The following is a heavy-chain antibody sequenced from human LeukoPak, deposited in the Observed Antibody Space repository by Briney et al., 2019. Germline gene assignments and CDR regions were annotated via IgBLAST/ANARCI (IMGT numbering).Heavy chain of an antibody. CDR3: ARHRGGYNCHDY. J-gene: IGHJ4*02. CDR2: VFHSGST. V-gene: IGHV4-4*02. CDR1: GYSVSSNYW. D-gene: IGHD5-18*01. Sequence: PSGTLSLICAVSGYSVSSNYWWTWVRQSPGKGLEWIGEVFHSGSTNYNPSLMGRVTISLDKSKSQVSLKLRSVTAADTAVYYCARHRGGYNCHDYWGQGALVTVSS.